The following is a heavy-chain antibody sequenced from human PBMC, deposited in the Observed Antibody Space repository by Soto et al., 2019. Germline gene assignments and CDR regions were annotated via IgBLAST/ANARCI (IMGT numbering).Heavy chain of an antibody. Sequence: EVQLVESGGDSIQPGGSLRLSCAASGFSVSTNYMSWLRQAPGKGLEWVSRISNCGNTSYANYVKGRFTISRDDSRNTLYLQMKSLRVEDTAVYYCARGPDTAICRDTIPRVGTTYYYYGMDVWGQGTTVTVSS. V-gene: IGHV3-66*03. D-gene: IGHD5-18*01. CDR1: GFSVSTNY. J-gene: IGHJ6*02. CDR2: ISNCGNT. CDR3: ARGPDTAICRDTIPRVGTTYYYYGMDV.